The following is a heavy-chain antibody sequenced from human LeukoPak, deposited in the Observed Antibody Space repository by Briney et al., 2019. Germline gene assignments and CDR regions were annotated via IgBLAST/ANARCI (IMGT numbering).Heavy chain of an antibody. V-gene: IGHV3-7*03. D-gene: IGHD3-16*01. CDR3: ARDLYYDYVWGSSDSGFDY. CDR2: IKQDGSEK. CDR1: GFTFSSYW. J-gene: IGHJ4*02. Sequence: HAGGSLRLSCAASGFTFSSYWMSWVRQAPGKGLEWVAIIKQDGSEKYYVDSVKGRFTISRDNAKNSLYLQMNSLRAEDTAVYYCARDLYYDYVWGSSDSGFDYWGQGTLVTVSS.